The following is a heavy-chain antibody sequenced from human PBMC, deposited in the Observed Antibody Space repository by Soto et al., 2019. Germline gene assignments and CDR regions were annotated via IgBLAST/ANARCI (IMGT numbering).Heavy chain of an antibody. D-gene: IGHD6-13*01. CDR2: ISYDGSNE. CDR1: GFTFSSYA. CDR3: ARGAYSSSWPGLNWFDP. V-gene: IGHV3-30-3*01. J-gene: IGHJ5*02. Sequence: QVQLVESGGGVVQPGRSLRLSCAASGFTFSSYAMHWVRQAPGKGLEWVAVISYDGSNEYYADSVKGRFTISRDNSKNTLYLQMNSLRAEDTAVYYCARGAYSSSWPGLNWFDPWGKGTLVTVSS.